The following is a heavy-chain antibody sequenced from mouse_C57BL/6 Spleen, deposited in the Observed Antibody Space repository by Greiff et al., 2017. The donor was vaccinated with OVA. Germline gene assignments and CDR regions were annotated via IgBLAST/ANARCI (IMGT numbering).Heavy chain of an antibody. CDR1: GFTFNTHA. CDR2: LRRKSSNYAK. CDR3: VREELGRWYFDV. Sequence: EVKLVESGGGLVQPKGLLKPSCAASGFTFNTHAMPRVRPAPGKGLEWVARLRRKSSNYAKYYADSVQDKSPISRDDSQSMLYQQMNNLKTEDTAMYYCVREELGRWYFDVWGTGTTVTVSS. D-gene: IGHD1-1*01. J-gene: IGHJ1*03. V-gene: IGHV10-3*01.